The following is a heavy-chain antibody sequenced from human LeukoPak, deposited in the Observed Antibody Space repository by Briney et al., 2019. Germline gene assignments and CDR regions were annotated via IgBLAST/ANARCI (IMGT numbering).Heavy chain of an antibody. CDR3: ARVGWAAGWFDP. CDR1: GGTFSSYT. CDR2: IIPILGIA. V-gene: IGHV1-69*02. Sequence: VASVKVSCKASGGTFSSYTISRVRQAPGQGLEWMGRIIPILGIANYAQKFQGRVTITADKSTSTAYMELSSLRSEDTAVYYCARVGWAAGWFDPWGQGTLVTVSS. J-gene: IGHJ5*02. D-gene: IGHD1-26*01.